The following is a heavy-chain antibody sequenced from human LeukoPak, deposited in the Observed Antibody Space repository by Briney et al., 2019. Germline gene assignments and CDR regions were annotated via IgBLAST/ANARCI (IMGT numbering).Heavy chain of an antibody. J-gene: IGHJ6*02. CDR2: IWYDGSNK. Sequence: GGSLRLSCAASGFTVSSNYMSWVRQAPGKGLEWVAVIWYDGSNKYYADSVKGRFTISRDNSKNTLYLQMNSLRAEDTAVYYCARFLGGYGMDVWGQGTTVTVSS. CDR3: ARFLGGYGMDV. CDR1: GFTVSSNY. V-gene: IGHV3-33*08. D-gene: IGHD3-16*01.